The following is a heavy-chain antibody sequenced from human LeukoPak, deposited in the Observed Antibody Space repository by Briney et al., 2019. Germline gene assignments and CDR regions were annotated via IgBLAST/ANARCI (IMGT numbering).Heavy chain of an antibody. V-gene: IGHV3-30*03. CDR2: RSSDGSNK. Sequence: GRSLRLSCAASGFTFRFRSYDMHWVRQAPGKGLDWVSVRSSDGSNKYYADFVKGRFIISRDNSKNTLYLQMSSLRVDDTAVYYCARARNDYDSNGFSFLDYWGQGTLVSVSS. CDR3: ARARNDYDSNGFSFLDY. J-gene: IGHJ4*02. D-gene: IGHD3-22*01. CDR1: GFTFRFRSYD.